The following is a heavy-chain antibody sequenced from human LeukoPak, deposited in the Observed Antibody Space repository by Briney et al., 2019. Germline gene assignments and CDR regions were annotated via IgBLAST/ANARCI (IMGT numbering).Heavy chain of an antibody. D-gene: IGHD6-13*01. CDR2: IKQDGSEK. V-gene: IGHV3-7*01. CDR1: GFTFSNYW. Sequence: PGGSLRLSCAASGFTFSNYWTSWVRQAPGKGLEWVANIKQDGSEKYYLDSVKGRFTISRDNAKNSLYLQMNSLRGEDTAVYYCARDRRYTSSWYLGYWGQGTLVTVSS. J-gene: IGHJ4*02. CDR3: ARDRRYTSSWYLGY.